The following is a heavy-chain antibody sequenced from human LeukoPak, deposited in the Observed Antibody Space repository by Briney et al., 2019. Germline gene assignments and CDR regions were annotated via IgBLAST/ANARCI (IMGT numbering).Heavy chain of an antibody. CDR3: ARDLGYCSGGSCYGVY. D-gene: IGHD2-15*01. V-gene: IGHV3-30-3*01. CDR1: GFTFSSYT. CDR2: ISYDGSNK. J-gene: IGHJ4*02. Sequence: GGSLRLSCTASGFTFSSYTMHWVRQAPGKGLEWVAVISYDGSNKYYADSVKGRFTISRDNSKNTLYLQMNSLRAEDTAVYYCARDLGYCSGGSCYGVYWGQGTLVTVSS.